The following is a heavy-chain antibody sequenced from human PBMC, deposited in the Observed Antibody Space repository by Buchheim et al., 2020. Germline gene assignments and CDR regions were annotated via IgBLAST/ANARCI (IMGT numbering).Heavy chain of an antibody. Sequence: QVQLQQWGTRLLKPSETLSLPCTVYGGSFNGYYWTWIRQSPGKGLEWIGEIDHSGNTRYNPSLKSRVTISIDTSKNQFSLKLSSVTAADTALYYCARHPEYSYGIVDYWGQGTL. CDR1: GGSFNGYY. D-gene: IGHD5-18*01. J-gene: IGHJ4*02. V-gene: IGHV4-34*01. CDR2: IDHSGNT. CDR3: ARHPEYSYGIVDY.